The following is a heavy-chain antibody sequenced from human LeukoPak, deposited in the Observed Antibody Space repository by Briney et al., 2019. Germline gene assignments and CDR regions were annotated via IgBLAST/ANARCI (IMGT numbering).Heavy chain of an antibody. D-gene: IGHD3-3*01. V-gene: IGHV1-18*01. J-gene: IGHJ5*02. Sequence: EASVKVSCKASGYTFTSYGISWVRQAPGQGLEWMGWISAYNGNTNYAQKLQGRVTMTTDTSTSTAYMELRSLRSDDTAVYYCARDRRFLEWLPYDPWGQGTLVTVSS. CDR3: ARDRRFLEWLPYDP. CDR1: GYTFTSYG. CDR2: ISAYNGNT.